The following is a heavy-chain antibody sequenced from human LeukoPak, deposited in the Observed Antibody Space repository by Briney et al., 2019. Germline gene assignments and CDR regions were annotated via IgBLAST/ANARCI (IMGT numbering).Heavy chain of an antibody. CDR2: IRNFGET. D-gene: IGHD4-17*01. Sequence: PGASLRLSCAASGFTFRNYAMAWVRQAPGKGLEWVSSIRNFGETHYADSVRGRFIISRDNSQNTLYLQMNSLRAEDSALYYCANIPPFDYGGYAIRLDWGQGTLVTVSS. J-gene: IGHJ4*02. V-gene: IGHV3-23*01. CDR3: ANIPPFDYGGYAIRLD. CDR1: GFTFRNYA.